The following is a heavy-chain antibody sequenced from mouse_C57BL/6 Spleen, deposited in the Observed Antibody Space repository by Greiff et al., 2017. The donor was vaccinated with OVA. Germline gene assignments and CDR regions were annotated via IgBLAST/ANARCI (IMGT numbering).Heavy chain of an antibody. CDR3: AIKRGYDYDGFAY. V-gene: IGHV1-74*01. CDR2: IHPSDSDT. Sequence: QVQLQQPGAELVKPGASVMVSCKASGYTFTSYWMHWVKQRPGQGLEWIGRIHPSDSDTNYNQKFKGKATLTVDKSSSTAYMQLSSLTSEDSAVYYCAIKRGYDYDGFAYWGQGTLVTVSA. J-gene: IGHJ3*01. D-gene: IGHD2-4*01. CDR1: GYTFTSYW.